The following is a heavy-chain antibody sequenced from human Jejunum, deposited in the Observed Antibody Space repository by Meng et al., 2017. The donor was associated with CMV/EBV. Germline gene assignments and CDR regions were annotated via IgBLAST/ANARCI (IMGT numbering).Heavy chain of an antibody. D-gene: IGHD5-12*01. CDR3: ARMGYGFEFFDI. Sequence: AASGFPFRNNWMTWVRQAPGKGLEWVANIKDDGGEKFYVDSVKGRFTISRDNAKNSLYLQMEGLRADDTAVYYCARMGYGFEFFDIWGQGTMVTVSS. V-gene: IGHV3-7*01. CDR1: GFPFRNNW. CDR2: IKDDGGEK. J-gene: IGHJ3*02.